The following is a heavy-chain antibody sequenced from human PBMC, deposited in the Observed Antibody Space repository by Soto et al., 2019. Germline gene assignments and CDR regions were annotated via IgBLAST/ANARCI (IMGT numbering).Heavy chain of an antibody. D-gene: IGHD3-10*01. CDR1: GYTLTSYA. CDR2: INAGNGET. CDR3: ARGGSGSYYDRFDF. J-gene: IGHJ4*02. Sequence: ASVKVSCKASGYTLTSYAMHWVRQAPGQRLEWMGWINAGNGETRYSQKFQGRVTITSDTSASTADMELSSLTSEDTAVFYCARGGSGSYYDRFDFWGPGTLVTVSS. V-gene: IGHV1-3*01.